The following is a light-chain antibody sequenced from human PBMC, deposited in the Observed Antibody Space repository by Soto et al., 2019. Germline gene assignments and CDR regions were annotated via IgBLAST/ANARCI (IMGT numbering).Light chain of an antibody. CDR3: CSYAGSSPV. J-gene: IGLJ2*01. V-gene: IGLV2-23*01. CDR1: SSDVGSYNL. CDR2: EGS. Sequence: QSVLTQPASVSGSPGQSITISCTGTSSDVGSYNLVSWYQQHPGKAPKLMIYEGSKRPSGVSNRFSGSKSGNTPSLTISGLQAEDEADYYCCSYAGSSPVFGGGTKLTVL.